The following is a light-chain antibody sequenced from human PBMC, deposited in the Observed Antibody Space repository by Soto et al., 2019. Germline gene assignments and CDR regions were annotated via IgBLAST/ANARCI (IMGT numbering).Light chain of an antibody. CDR3: SSYAGSSNLGV. Sequence: QSALTQPPSASGSPGQSVTISCTGTSSDVGGYNYVSWYQQHPGRAPKLMIYEVSKRPSGVPDRFSGYKSGNTASLTVSGLQPEDEADYYCSSYAGSSNLGVFGGGTKLTVL. V-gene: IGLV2-8*01. CDR2: EVS. J-gene: IGLJ2*01. CDR1: SSDVGGYNY.